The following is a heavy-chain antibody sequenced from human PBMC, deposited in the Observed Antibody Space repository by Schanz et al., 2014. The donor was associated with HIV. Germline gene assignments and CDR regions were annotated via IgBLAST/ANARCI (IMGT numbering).Heavy chain of an antibody. V-gene: IGHV3-33*01. CDR2: IRDEGTNI. CDR1: GFTFRNFG. Sequence: QEQLVESGGGVVQPGKSLRLSCAASGFTFRNFGMHWVRQAPGKGLEWGAVIRDEGTNIDYADSVKGRFTVSRDNSKNMLYLQMNSLRAEDTAVYYCAREYYSRNWNWFDPWGQGTLVTVSS. D-gene: IGHD6-13*01. CDR3: AREYYSRNWNWFDP. J-gene: IGHJ5*02.